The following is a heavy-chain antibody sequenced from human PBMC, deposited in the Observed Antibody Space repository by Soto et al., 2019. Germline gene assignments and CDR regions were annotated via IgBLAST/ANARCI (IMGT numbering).Heavy chain of an antibody. J-gene: IGHJ4*02. D-gene: IGHD6-19*01. CDR2: ISYAESNI. Sequence: QVQLVESGGGVVQPARSLRLSCAASGFTFSAYARHWDRQAPVKGLVWAAVISYAESNIYYADSVKGRFTISSDNSGDSLYLQMNSLRPEDTAMYYCDRDLKAGGVATVSGWFFPFDYWGQGTLVTVSS. V-gene: IGHV3-30-3*01. CDR1: GFTFSAYA. CDR3: DRDLKAGGVATVSGWFFPFDY.